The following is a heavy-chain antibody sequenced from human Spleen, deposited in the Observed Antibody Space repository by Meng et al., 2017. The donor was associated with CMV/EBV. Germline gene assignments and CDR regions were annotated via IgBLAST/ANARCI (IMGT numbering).Heavy chain of an antibody. CDR3: ASKIGYCSSTSCYGMDV. J-gene: IGHJ6*02. D-gene: IGHD2-2*03. CDR2: TIPILGIP. CDR1: GGTFSSYT. Sequence: SVKVSCKASGGTFSSYTISWVRQAPGQGLEWVGGTIPILGIPKYAQKFQGRVTITADTSTSTAYMELSSLRSEDTAVYYCASKIGYCSSTSCYGMDVWGQGTLVTVSS. V-gene: IGHV1-69*10.